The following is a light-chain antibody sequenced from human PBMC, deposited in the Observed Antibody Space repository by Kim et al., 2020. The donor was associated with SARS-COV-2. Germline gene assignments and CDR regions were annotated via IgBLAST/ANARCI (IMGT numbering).Light chain of an antibody. V-gene: IGKV3-15*01. CDR1: QSVSNN. J-gene: IGKJ2*01. CDR3: HQYNDWPPGDT. Sequence: EIVMTQSPATLSVSRGERATLSCRASQSVSNNLAWYQHKPGQPPRLLIYGASTRATGVPARFSGSGSGTDFTLTVSSLQSEDFAVYYCHQYNDWPPGDTFGQGTKLEI. CDR2: GAS.